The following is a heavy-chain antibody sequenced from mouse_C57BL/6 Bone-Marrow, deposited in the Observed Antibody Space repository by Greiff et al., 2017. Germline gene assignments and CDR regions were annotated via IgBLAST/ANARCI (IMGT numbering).Heavy chain of an antibody. V-gene: IGHV2-5*01. CDR1: VFSLTSYG. D-gene: IGHD1-1*01. Sequence: QVQLKQSGPGLVQPSQSLSITCTVSVFSLTSYGVHWVRQSPGKGLEWLGVLWRGGSTDYNAAFMSRLGITKDNSKSQVFFKMNSLQAYDTSIYYCAKKGYYCSSWYFDVWGTGTTVTVSS. CDR2: LWRGGST. J-gene: IGHJ1*03. CDR3: AKKGYYCSSWYFDV.